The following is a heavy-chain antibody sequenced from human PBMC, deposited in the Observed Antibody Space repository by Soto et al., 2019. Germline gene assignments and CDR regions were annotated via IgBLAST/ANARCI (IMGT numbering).Heavy chain of an antibody. CDR1: GFTFSSYN. Sequence: PGGSLKLSCAASGFTFSSYNMNWVRQAPGKGLEWVSSISSSSSYIYYADSVKGRFTISRDNAKNSLYLQMNSLRAEDTAVYYCARDDDVVVVAATRPDAFDIWGQGTMVTVSS. CDR2: ISSSSSYI. J-gene: IGHJ3*02. V-gene: IGHV3-21*01. CDR3: ARDDDVVVVAATRPDAFDI. D-gene: IGHD2-15*01.